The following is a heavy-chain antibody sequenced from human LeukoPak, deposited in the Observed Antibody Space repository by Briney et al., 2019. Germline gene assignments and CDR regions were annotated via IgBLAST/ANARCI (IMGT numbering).Heavy chain of an antibody. D-gene: IGHD3-9*01. CDR2: FDPEDGEA. J-gene: IGHJ6*03. V-gene: IGHV1-24*01. CDR1: GYTLTELS. CDR3: ATTAIFRHMDV. Sequence: ASVKISCKVSGYTLTELSMHWVRQAPGKGLEWMGGFDPEDGEAIYAQKFQGRVTMTEDTSTDTAYMELSSLRSEDTAVYYCATTAIFRHMDVWGKGTTVTVSS.